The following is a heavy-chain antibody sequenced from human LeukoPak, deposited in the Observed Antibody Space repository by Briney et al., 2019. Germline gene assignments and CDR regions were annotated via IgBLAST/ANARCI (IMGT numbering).Heavy chain of an antibody. V-gene: IGHV4-34*01. J-gene: IGHJ4*02. CDR2: INDSGST. D-gene: IGHD1-1*01. Sequence: PSETLSLTCAVYGGSLSGYYWSWIRQSPGKGLEWIGEINDSGSTNYNPSLKSRVTISVDTSKNQFSLKLSSVTAADTAVYYCAREKGLYNWKGGFDYWGQGTLVTVSS. CDR3: AREKGLYNWKGGFDY. CDR1: GGSLSGYY.